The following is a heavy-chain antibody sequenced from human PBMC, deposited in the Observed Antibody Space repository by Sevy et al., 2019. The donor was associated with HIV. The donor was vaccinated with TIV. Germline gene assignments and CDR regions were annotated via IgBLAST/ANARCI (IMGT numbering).Heavy chain of an antibody. Sequence: SETLSLTCTVSGGSINSDHWNWIRQPPGKGLEWIGYVYYTGGTNYNPSLKNRVTISVDRTKNQFSLKLSAVTAADTAVYYCARRNDFDIWGQGTMVTVSS. V-gene: IGHV4-59*08. CDR3: ARRNDFDI. J-gene: IGHJ3*02. CDR2: VYYTGGT. CDR1: GGSINSDH.